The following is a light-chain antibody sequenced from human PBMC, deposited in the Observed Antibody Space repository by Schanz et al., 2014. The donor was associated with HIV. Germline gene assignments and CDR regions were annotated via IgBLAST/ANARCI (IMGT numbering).Light chain of an antibody. CDR2: DVT. V-gene: IGLV2-14*03. CDR1: SSDVGGYDY. J-gene: IGLJ1*01. Sequence: QSALTQPASVSGSPGQSITISCAGSSSDVGGYDYVSWYQLHPGKAPKLIIYDVTDRPSGVPDRFSGSKSGNTASLTISGLQAEDEADYYCAAWDDSLSGYVFGTGTKLTVL. CDR3: AAWDDSLSGYV.